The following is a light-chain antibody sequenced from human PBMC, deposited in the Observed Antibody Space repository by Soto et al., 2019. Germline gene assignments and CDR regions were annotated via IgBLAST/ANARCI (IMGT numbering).Light chain of an antibody. V-gene: IGKV3D-15*02. J-gene: IGKJ1*01. CDR1: QNILSN. CDR2: GAS. Sequence: EIVMTQSPATLSVSPGERATLSCRASQNILSNLAWYQQKPGQAPRLLIYGASRRATGIPDRFSGSASGTDFTLTISRLEPEDFAVYFCQQYSDLPMTFGQGTKVDNK. CDR3: QQYSDLPMT.